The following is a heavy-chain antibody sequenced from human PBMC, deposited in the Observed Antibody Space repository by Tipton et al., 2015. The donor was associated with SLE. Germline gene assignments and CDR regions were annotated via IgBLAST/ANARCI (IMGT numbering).Heavy chain of an antibody. CDR3: ARDPGTAAAGFDY. D-gene: IGHD6-13*01. V-gene: IGHV3-21*03. J-gene: IGHJ4*02. CDR2: ISSSDSPT. CDR1: GFTFSSYA. Sequence: SLRLSCAASGFTFSSYAMHWVRQAPGKGLEWVSSISSSDSPTYNAASVKGRFTISRDNAKNSLYLQMNSLRAEDTAVYYCARDPGTAAAGFDYWGQGTLVTVSS.